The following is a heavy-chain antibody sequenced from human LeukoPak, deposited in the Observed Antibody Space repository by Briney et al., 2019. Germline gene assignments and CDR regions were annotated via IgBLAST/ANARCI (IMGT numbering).Heavy chain of an antibody. V-gene: IGHV3-33*01. CDR1: EFTFTTYG. CDR3: ARDWKTNSFDY. D-gene: IGHD1-1*01. Sequence: QPGRSLTLSCAASEFTFTTYGMHWVRQAPGKGLEWVAFIYYDGSNIYYADYVKGRFTNSRDISKNTLYLQMDSLRAEDTAIYYCARDWKTNSFDYWGQGTLVTVSS. J-gene: IGHJ4*02. CDR2: IYYDGSNI.